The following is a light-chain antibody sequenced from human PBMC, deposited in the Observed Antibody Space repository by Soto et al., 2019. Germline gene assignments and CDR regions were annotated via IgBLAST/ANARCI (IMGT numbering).Light chain of an antibody. CDR3: QQYYVTPLS. V-gene: IGKV4-1*01. Sequence: DIVMTQSPDSLAVSLGERATINCKSSQSVLYNSNNKNYLAWYQQKPGQPPKLLIYWASTRESGVPDRFSGSGSGTECTLTISSLQAEDVAIYHCQQYYVTPLSFGGGTKVEIK. J-gene: IGKJ4*01. CDR2: WAS. CDR1: QSVLYNSNNKNY.